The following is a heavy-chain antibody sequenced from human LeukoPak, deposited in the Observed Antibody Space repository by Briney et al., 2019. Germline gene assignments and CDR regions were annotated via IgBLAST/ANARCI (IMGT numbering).Heavy chain of an antibody. D-gene: IGHD1-26*01. CDR2: IYYSGST. CDR3: ARGGGSRRSYSDY. J-gene: IGHJ4*02. V-gene: IGHV4-39*01. CDR1: GGSISSSSYY. Sequence: PSETLSLTCTVSGGSISSSSYYWGWIRQPPGKGLEWIGSIYYSGSTYYNPSLKSRVTISVDTSKNQFSLKLSSVTAADTAVYYCARGGGSRRSYSDYWGQGTLVTVSS.